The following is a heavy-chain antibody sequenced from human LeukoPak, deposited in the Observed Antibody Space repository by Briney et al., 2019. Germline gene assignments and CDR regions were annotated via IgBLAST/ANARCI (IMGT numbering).Heavy chain of an antibody. J-gene: IGHJ4*02. CDR3: ARDTGYSSGWTRAAPDY. CDR2: IWYDGSNK. D-gene: IGHD6-19*01. V-gene: IGHV3-33*01. CDR1: GFTFSSYG. Sequence: GRSLRLSCAASGFTFSSYGMHWVRQAPGKGLEWVAVIWYDGSNKYYADSVKGRFTISRDNSKNTLYLQMNSLRVEDTAVYYCARDTGYSSGWTRAAPDYWGQGTLVTVSS.